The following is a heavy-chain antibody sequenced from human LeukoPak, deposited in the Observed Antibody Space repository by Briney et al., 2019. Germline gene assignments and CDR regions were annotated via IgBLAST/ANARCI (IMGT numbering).Heavy chain of an antibody. V-gene: IGHV4-30-2*01. J-gene: IGHJ4*02. CDR2: IYHSGST. Sequence: SETLSLTCAVSGGSLSSGGYSWSWIRQPPGTGREWLGYIYHSGSTYYNPSLKSRVTISVDRSKNQFSLKLSSVTAADTAVYYCASAKACGSGRAFDYWGQGTLVTVSS. CDR1: GGSLSSGGYS. CDR3: ASAKACGSGRAFDY. D-gene: IGHD3-10*01.